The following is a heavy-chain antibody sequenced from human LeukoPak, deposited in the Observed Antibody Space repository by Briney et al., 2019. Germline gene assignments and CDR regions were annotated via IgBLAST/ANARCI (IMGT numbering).Heavy chain of an antibody. CDR3: ARDFTCGGDCYRFDY. D-gene: IGHD2-21*02. CDR1: GGSISSYY. CDR2: IHTSGST. V-gene: IGHV4-4*07. J-gene: IGHJ4*02. Sequence: SETLSLTCTVSGGSISSYYWSWIRQPAGKGLEWIGRIHTSGSTNYNPSLKSRVTMSVDTSKNQFSLKLSSVTAADTAVYYCARDFTCGGDCYRFDYWGQGTLVTVSS.